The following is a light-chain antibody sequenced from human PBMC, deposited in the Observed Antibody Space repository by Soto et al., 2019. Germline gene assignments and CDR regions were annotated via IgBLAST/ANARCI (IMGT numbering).Light chain of an antibody. CDR2: GAS. V-gene: IGKV3-15*01. CDR3: QQYNNWPPWT. CDR1: QSVSSN. J-gene: IGKJ1*01. Sequence: EIEMTQSPATLSLSPGERATLSCRASQSVSSNLAWYQQKPGQAPGLLIYGASTRATGIPARFSGSGSGTEFTLTISSLQSEDFAVYYCQQYNNWPPWTFGQGTKVDIK.